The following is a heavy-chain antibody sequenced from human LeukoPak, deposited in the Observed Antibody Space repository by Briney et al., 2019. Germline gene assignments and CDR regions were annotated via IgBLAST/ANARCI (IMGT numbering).Heavy chain of an antibody. CDR2: IIPILGIA. CDR1: GGTFSSYA. Sequence: SVKVSCKASGGTFSSYAISWVRQAPGQGLEWMGRIIPILGIANYAQKFQGRVTITADKSTSTAYMELSSLRSEDTAVYYCASGDCSGESCYRGTNWFDPWGQGTLVTVSS. J-gene: IGHJ5*02. D-gene: IGHD2-15*01. V-gene: IGHV1-69*04. CDR3: ASGDCSGESCYRGTNWFDP.